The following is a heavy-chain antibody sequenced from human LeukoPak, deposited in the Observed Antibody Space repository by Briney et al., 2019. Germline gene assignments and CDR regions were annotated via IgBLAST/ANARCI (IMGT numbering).Heavy chain of an antibody. CDR2: ITSSGSTI. J-gene: IGHJ3*02. Sequence: GGSLRLSCAASGFTFSSYEMNWVRQAPGKGLEWVSYITSSGSTIYYADSVKGRFTISRDNAKNSLYLQMNSLRAEDTAVYYCAREGALTVTKDAFDIWGQGTMVTVSS. D-gene: IGHD4-17*01. CDR1: GFTFSSYE. CDR3: AREGALTVTKDAFDI. V-gene: IGHV3-48*03.